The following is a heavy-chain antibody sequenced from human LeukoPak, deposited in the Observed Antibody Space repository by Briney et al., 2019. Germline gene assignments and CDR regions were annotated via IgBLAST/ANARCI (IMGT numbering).Heavy chain of an antibody. CDR1: GGTFSSYA. CDR2: IIPLFGTA. CDR3: ARVDYSNYNEFDAFDI. J-gene: IGHJ3*02. D-gene: IGHD4-11*01. Sequence: SVKVSCKASGGTFSSYAISWVRQAPGQGLEWMGGIIPLFGTANYAQKFQGRVTITTDESTSTAYMELSSLRSEDTAVYYCARVDYSNYNEFDAFDIWGQGTMVTVSS. V-gene: IGHV1-69*05.